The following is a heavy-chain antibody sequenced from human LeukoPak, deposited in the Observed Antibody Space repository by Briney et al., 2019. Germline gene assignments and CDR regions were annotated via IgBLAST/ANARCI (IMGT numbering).Heavy chain of an antibody. J-gene: IGHJ4*02. CDR3: AKATSFFEYSCSWYYFDY. CDR1: GFTFSSYS. Sequence: GGSLRLSCAASGFTFSSYSMNWVRQAPGKGLEWVSSISSSSSYIYYADSVKGRFTISRDNSKNTLYLQMNSLRAEDTAVYYCAKATSFFEYSCSWYYFDYWGQGTLVTVSS. V-gene: IGHV3-21*01. CDR2: ISSSSSYI. D-gene: IGHD6-6*01.